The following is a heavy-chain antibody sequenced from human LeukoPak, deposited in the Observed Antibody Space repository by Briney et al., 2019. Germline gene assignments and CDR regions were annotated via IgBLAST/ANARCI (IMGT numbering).Heavy chain of an antibody. D-gene: IGHD3-22*01. CDR2: IIPIFGTS. V-gene: IGHV1-69*05. CDR1: GGTFSSYA. J-gene: IGHJ4*02. Sequence: ASVKVSCKASGGTFSSYAISWVRRAPGQGLEWMGGIIPIFGTSNYAQKFQGRVTITTDESTSTAYMELRSLRSEDTAVYYCARGGARYDSSGYYVTDWGQGTLVTVSS. CDR3: ARGGARYDSSGYYVTD.